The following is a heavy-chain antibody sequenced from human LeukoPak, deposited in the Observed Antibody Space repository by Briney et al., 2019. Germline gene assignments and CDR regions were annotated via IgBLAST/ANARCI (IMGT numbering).Heavy chain of an antibody. Sequence: PSETLSLTCTVSGGSISSNSYYWGWVRQPPGKGLKWIGSIYYSGSTYYNPSLKSRVTISVDTSKNQFSLKLSSVTAADTAVYYCARGIWQHYDYVWGSYEFDYWGQGTLVTVSS. V-gene: IGHV4-39*07. CDR3: ARGIWQHYDYVWGSYEFDY. CDR1: GGSISSNSYY. D-gene: IGHD3-16*01. CDR2: IYYSGST. J-gene: IGHJ4*02.